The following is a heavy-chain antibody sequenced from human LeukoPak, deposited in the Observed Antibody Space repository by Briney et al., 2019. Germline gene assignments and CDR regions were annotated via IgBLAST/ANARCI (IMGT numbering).Heavy chain of an antibody. Sequence: GGSLRLSCAASGFTFSDYYMTWIRQAPGKGLEWVSYISSSGSTIYYADSVQGRFTISRDNAKNSLYLQMNSLRAEDTAVYYCARDGGKQWPPTDYWGQGTLVTVSS. CDR2: ISSSGSTI. V-gene: IGHV3-11*04. D-gene: IGHD6-19*01. J-gene: IGHJ4*02. CDR1: GFTFSDYY. CDR3: ARDGGKQWPPTDY.